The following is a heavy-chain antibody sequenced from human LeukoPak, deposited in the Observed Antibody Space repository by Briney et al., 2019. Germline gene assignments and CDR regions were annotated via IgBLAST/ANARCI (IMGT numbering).Heavy chain of an antibody. J-gene: IGHJ4*02. CDR2: INPTSGGT. Sequence: SVTVSFTSSVYTFTSYYMHWVRQAPGQGREGMGWINPTSGGTNYAQKFQGRVTMTRDTSISTAYMELSGLRSDDTAVYYCARARSGSYLYGYWGQGTLVTVSS. V-gene: IGHV1-2*02. CDR3: ARARSGSYLYGY. D-gene: IGHD1-26*01. CDR1: VYTFTSYY.